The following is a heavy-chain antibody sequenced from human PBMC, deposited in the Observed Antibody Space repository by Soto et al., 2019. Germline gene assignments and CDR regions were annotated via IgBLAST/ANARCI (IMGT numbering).Heavy chain of an antibody. J-gene: IGHJ3*02. V-gene: IGHV4-59*01. CDR3: ARAGDYDFWSGYSNDAFDI. CDR2: IYYSGST. CDR1: SGSMSGYY. D-gene: IGHD3-3*01. Sequence: LPETLSLTCTVSSGSMSGYYWNWIRQPPGKGLEWIGYIYYSGSTNYNPSLKSRVTISVDTSKNQFSLKLSSVTAADTAVYYCARAGDYDFWSGYSNDAFDIWGQGTMVTVSS.